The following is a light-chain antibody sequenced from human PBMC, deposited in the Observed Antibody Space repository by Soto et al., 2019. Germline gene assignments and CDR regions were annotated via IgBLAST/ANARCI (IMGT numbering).Light chain of an antibody. V-gene: IGLV2-14*03. Sequence: QSVLTQPASVSGSPGQSITFSCTGTSSDVGGYNYVSWYQHHPGKAPKLIIYDVSNRPSGVSNRFSASKSGNTASLTISGLQAEDEADYYCSSYTSSSTLYVFGTGTKAPS. CDR1: SSDVGGYNY. J-gene: IGLJ1*01. CDR2: DVS. CDR3: SSYTSSSTLYV.